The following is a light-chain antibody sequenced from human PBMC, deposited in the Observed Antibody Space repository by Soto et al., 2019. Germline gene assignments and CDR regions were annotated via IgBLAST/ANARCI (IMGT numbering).Light chain of an antibody. V-gene: IGKV4-1*01. CDR3: HQYQSNPLT. J-gene: IGKJ3*01. Sequence: DSVMRKSRDSVTLALRERPTINSRSSQSVLQCCNGNRYLDWYQQKPGQPPRLLIYWSSTRESGVPDRFSGSGSGTDFTLTVSSVQDEDAAVYYCHQYQSNPLTFCPGTKVDIK. CDR1: QSVLQCCNGNRY. CDR2: WSS.